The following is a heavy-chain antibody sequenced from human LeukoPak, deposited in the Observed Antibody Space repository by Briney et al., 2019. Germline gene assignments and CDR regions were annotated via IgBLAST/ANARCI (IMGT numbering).Heavy chain of an antibody. CDR2: MNPNSGNT. D-gene: IGHD1-26*01. J-gene: IGHJ3*02. Sequence: ASVKVSCKASGYTFTSYDINWVRQATGQGLGWMGWMNPNSGNTGYAQKFQGRVTMTRNTSISTAYMELSSLRSEDTAVYYCARIHGVGKPRSAFDIWGQGTMVTVSS. V-gene: IGHV1-8*01. CDR3: ARIHGVGKPRSAFDI. CDR1: GYTFTSYD.